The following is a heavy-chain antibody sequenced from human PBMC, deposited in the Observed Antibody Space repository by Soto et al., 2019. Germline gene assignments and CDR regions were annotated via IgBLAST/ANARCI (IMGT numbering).Heavy chain of an antibody. CDR1: GYSFTSLD. CDR3: ARGVSAGVDY. CDR2: MEPSTGKT. D-gene: IGHD1-26*01. Sequence: GASVKVSCKASGYSFTSLDINWVRQTAGQGLEWMGWMEPSTGKTGYAQKFQGRVTMTRDTSINTAYMELTTLTSDDTAFYYCARGVSAGVDYWGQGALVTVSS. V-gene: IGHV1-8*01. J-gene: IGHJ4*02.